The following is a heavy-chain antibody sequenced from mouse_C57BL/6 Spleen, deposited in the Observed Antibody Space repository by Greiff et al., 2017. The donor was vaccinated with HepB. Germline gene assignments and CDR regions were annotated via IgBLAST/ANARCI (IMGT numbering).Heavy chain of an antibody. D-gene: IGHD2-3*01. J-gene: IGHJ4*01. CDR3: ATLYDGYFADAMDY. CDR1: GYAFSSYW. CDR2: IYPGDGDT. Sequence: VQLQESGAELVKPGASVKISCKASGYAFSSYWMNWVKQRPGKGLEWIGQIYPGDGDTNYNGKFKGKATLTADKSSSTAYMQLSSLTSEDSAVYFCATLYDGYFADAMDYWGQGTSVTVSS. V-gene: IGHV1-80*01.